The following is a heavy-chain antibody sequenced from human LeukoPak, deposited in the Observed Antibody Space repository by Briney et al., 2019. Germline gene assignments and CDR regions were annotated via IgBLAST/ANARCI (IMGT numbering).Heavy chain of an antibody. CDR1: GVSVSDGRYY. D-gene: IGHD2-2*01. Sequence: SQTLSLTCDVSGVSVSDGRYYWTWIRQRPGNGLEWIAYNHYREIAKSTPSLKSRLTFSIDTSKNQFSLQLSSVTAADTATYYCATPYCSGISCLDVFNMWGQGTRVTVSS. CDR2: NHYREIA. J-gene: IGHJ3*02. CDR3: ATPYCSGISCLDVFNM. V-gene: IGHV4-31*11.